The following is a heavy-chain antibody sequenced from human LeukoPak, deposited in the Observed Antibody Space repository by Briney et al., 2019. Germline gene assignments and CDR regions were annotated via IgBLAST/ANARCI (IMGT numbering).Heavy chain of an antibody. J-gene: IGHJ4*02. CDR1: GYTFTSYD. CDR2: MNPNSGNT. V-gene: IGHV1-8*01. Sequence: WASVTVSFKASGYTFTSYDINWVRQATGQGLEWMGWMNPNSGNTGYAQKFQGRVTMTRNTSISTAYMELSSLRSEDTAVYYCARDGSYYEGFDYWGQGTLVTVSS. D-gene: IGHD1-26*01. CDR3: ARDGSYYEGFDY.